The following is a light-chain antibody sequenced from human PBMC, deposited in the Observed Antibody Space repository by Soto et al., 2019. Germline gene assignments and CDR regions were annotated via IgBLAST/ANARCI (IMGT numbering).Light chain of an antibody. Sequence: DIQMTQSPSSLSASVEDRVTISCRASQGINNDLGWYQQKPGKAPKRLIYEASTLQSWVPSRFSGSGSGTEFTLTISSLQPEDFATYYCLQHNDYPRTFGGGTQVAIK. J-gene: IGKJ4*01. CDR3: LQHNDYPRT. V-gene: IGKV1-17*01. CDR1: QGINND. CDR2: EAS.